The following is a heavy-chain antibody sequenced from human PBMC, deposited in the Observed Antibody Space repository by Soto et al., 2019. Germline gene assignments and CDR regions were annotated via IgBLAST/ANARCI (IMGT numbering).Heavy chain of an antibody. CDR3: ARDPIVIVASTDFYYYYMDV. D-gene: IGHD5-12*01. J-gene: IGHJ6*03. Sequence: ASVKVSCKTSGYIFTSHGITWVRQVPGQGLEWMGWISGYNGKTNYAPKLQGRVTMTTDTSTSTVYMELRNLRSDDTAVYYCARDPIVIVASTDFYYYYMDVWGTGTTVTVSS. V-gene: IGHV1-18*01. CDR2: ISGYNGKT. CDR1: GYIFTSHG.